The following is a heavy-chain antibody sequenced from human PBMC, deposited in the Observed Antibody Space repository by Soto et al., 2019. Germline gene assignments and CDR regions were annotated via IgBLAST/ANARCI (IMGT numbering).Heavy chain of an antibody. V-gene: IGHV1-69*06. Sequence: QVQLVQSGAEVKKPGSSVKVSCKASGGTFSSYAISWVRQAPGQGLEWMGGIIPIFGTANYAQKFQGRVTINADKSTSTAYMELSSLRSEDTAVYYCARDYPDHYDSSGYYSGGWFDPWGQGTLVTVSS. CDR2: IIPIFGTA. CDR3: ARDYPDHYDSSGYYSGGWFDP. CDR1: GGTFSSYA. D-gene: IGHD3-22*01. J-gene: IGHJ5*02.